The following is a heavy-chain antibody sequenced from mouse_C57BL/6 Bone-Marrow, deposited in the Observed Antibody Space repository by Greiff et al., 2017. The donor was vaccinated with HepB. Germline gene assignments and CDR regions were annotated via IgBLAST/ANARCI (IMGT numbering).Heavy chain of an antibody. V-gene: IGHV14-4*01. CDR2: IDPENGDT. Sequence: VQLKESGAELVRPGASVKLSCTASGFNIKDDYMHWVKQRPEQGLEWIGWIDPENGDTEYDSKFQGKATITADTSSNTAYLQLSSLTSEDTAVYYCTTETYWYFDVWGTGTTVTVSS. CDR3: TTETYWYFDV. J-gene: IGHJ1*03. CDR1: GFNIKDDY.